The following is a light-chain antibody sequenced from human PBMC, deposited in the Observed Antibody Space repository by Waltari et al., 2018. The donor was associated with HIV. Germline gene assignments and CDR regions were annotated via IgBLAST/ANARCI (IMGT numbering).Light chain of an antibody. CDR3: QQYHNWPPWT. CDR1: QSVSSN. V-gene: IGKV3-15*01. J-gene: IGKJ1*01. Sequence: EIVMTQSPATLSVSPGARATLSCRASQSVSSNLAWYQQKPGQAPRLLIYGASTRATGIPARFSGSGSGTEFTLTISSLQSEDFAVYYCQQYHNWPPWTFGQGTKVEIK. CDR2: GAS.